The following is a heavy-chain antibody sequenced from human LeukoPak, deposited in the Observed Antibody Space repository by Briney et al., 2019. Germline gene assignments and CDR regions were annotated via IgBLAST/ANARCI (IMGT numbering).Heavy chain of an antibody. Sequence: AGGSLRLSCAASGFTVSSNYMSWVRQAPGKGLEWVSAISGSGGSTYYADSVKGRFTISRDNSKNTLYLQMNSLRAEDTAVYHCAKNRPGGELWDYWGQGTLVTVSS. CDR3: AKNRPGGELWDY. J-gene: IGHJ4*02. V-gene: IGHV3-23*01. CDR1: GFTVSSNY. D-gene: IGHD3-16*01. CDR2: ISGSGGST.